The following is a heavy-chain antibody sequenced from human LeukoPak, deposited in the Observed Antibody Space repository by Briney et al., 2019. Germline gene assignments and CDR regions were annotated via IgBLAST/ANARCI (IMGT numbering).Heavy chain of an antibody. CDR1: GYTFTSYG. Sequence: ASVKVSCKASGYTFTSYGIIWVRQAPGQGLEWMGWFSTDNGNTHYTQKFQGRVTLTTDTSTYTAYMELRSLTSDDTAVYYCARERYCSGGICRGNFDYWGQGTLVTVSS. V-gene: IGHV1-18*04. CDR2: FSTDNGNT. J-gene: IGHJ4*02. CDR3: ARERYCSGGICRGNFDY. D-gene: IGHD2-15*01.